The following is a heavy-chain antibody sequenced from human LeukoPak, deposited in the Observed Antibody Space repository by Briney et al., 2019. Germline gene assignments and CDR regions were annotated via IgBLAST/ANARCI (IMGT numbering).Heavy chain of an antibody. CDR1: GFTFSSYG. CDR2: ISSSSSYI. J-gene: IGHJ4*02. Sequence: GGSLRLSCAASGFTFSSYGMNWVRQAPGKGLEWVSSISSSSSYIYYADSVKGRFTISRDNAKNSLYLQMNSLRVEDTAVYYCARGGAAAARKRGIDYWGQGTLVTVSS. D-gene: IGHD6-13*01. CDR3: ARGGAAAARKRGIDY. V-gene: IGHV3-21*01.